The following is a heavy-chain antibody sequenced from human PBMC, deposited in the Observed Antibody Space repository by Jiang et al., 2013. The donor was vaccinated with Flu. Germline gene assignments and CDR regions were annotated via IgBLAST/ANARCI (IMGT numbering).Heavy chain of an antibody. Sequence: GLVKASETLSLTCSVSGFSITSGYYWGWIRRPPGKGLEWIGSIYHTGKTDYNASLKSRVTISVDTSKNQFSLSLRSVSTEDAAVYYCARNQIASQSSFVYYYMDVWGKGSTVTVSS. V-gene: IGHV4-38-2*02. J-gene: IGHJ6*03. CDR2: IYHTGKT. CDR1: GFSITSGYY. CDR3: ARNQIASQSSFVYYYMDV. D-gene: IGHD2-21*01.